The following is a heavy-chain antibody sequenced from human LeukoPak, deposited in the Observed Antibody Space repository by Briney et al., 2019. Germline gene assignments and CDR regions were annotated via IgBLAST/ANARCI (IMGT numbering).Heavy chain of an antibody. D-gene: IGHD3-10*01. J-gene: IGHJ5*02. Sequence: ASVKVSCKASGYTFTSYAMHWVRQAPGQRLEWMGWINAGNGNTKYSQKFQGRVTITRDTSVSTAYMELSSLRSEDTAVYYCAREADYYGSGSYYSLGFDPWGQGTLVTVSS. CDR2: INAGNGNT. CDR1: GYTFTSYA. CDR3: AREADYYGSGSYYSLGFDP. V-gene: IGHV1-3*01.